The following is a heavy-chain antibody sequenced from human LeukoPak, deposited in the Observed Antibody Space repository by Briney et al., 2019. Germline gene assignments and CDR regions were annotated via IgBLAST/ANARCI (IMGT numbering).Heavy chain of an antibody. CDR1: GFTFSSFE. V-gene: IGHV3-48*03. D-gene: IGHD5-24*01. J-gene: IGHJ6*02. Sequence: QPGGSLRLSCAASGFTFSSFEMNWVRQAPGKGLEWVSYISSSGSTIYYADSVKGRFTISRDNAKNSLYLQMNSLRAEDTAVYYCARGMATDYGMDVWGQGTAVTVSS. CDR3: ARGMATDYGMDV. CDR2: ISSSGSTI.